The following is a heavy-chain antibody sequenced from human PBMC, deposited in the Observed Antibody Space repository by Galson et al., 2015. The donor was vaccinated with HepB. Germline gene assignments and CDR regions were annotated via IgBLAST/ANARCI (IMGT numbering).Heavy chain of an antibody. J-gene: IGHJ3*02. CDR3: PMGYSYGSQAFGI. CDR1: GDSVSRGNAA. V-gene: IGHV6-1*01. CDR2: TYYRSKWYS. Sequence: CAISGDSVSRGNAAWNWIRQSPSRGLEWLGRTYYRSKWYSDYAESVKGRISVNPDSSSNQFSLQLNSVTPEDTAIYYCPMGYSYGSQAFGIWGQGTMVTVSS. D-gene: IGHD5-18*01.